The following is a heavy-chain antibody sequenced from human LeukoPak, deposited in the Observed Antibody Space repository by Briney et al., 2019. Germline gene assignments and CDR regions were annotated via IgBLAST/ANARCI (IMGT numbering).Heavy chain of an antibody. CDR2: IYYSGST. Sequence: SQTLSLTCTVSGGSISSGGYYWSWIRQHPGKGLEWIGYIYYSGSTYYNPSLKSRVTISVDTSKNQFSLKLSSVTAADTAVYYCARVEMATIGPDYWGQGTLVTVSS. V-gene: IGHV4-31*03. CDR1: GGSISSGGYY. J-gene: IGHJ4*02. CDR3: ARVEMATIGPDY. D-gene: IGHD5-24*01.